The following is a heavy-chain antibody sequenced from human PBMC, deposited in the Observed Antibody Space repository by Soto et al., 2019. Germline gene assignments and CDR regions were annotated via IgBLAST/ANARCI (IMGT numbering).Heavy chain of an antibody. V-gene: IGHV3-23*01. Sequence: SLKHSFAAYGFTWSSNPMSWFRQPPGKGLEWVSAISGSGGSTYYADSVKGRFTISRDNSTNTLYLQMNSLSAEDTAVYYCARCYDSSGYYYFDYWGQRTRVTVSS. CDR1: GFTWSSNP. J-gene: IGHJ4*02. CDR3: ARCYDSSGYYYFDY. CDR2: ISGSGGST. D-gene: IGHD3-22*01.